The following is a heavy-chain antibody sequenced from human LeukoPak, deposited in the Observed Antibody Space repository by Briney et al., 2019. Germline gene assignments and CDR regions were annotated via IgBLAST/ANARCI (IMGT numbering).Heavy chain of an antibody. Sequence: SGGSLRLSCAGSGFTFSGYSLNWVRQAPGKGLEWVSSISSSSSYIYYADSVKGRFTISRDNAKNSLYLQMNSLRAEDTALYHCARSSLLRGPMDVWGKGTTVTVSS. CDR1: GFTFSGYS. D-gene: IGHD2-15*01. V-gene: IGHV3-21*04. CDR2: ISSSSSYI. CDR3: ARSSLLRGPMDV. J-gene: IGHJ6*03.